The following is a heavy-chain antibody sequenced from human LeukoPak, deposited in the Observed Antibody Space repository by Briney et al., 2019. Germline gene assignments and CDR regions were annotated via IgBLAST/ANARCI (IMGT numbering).Heavy chain of an antibody. D-gene: IGHD3-9*01. CDR3: ARTKPQQFDILS. J-gene: IGHJ4*02. V-gene: IGHV3-23*01. CDR1: GFTFSSYD. Sequence: PGGSLSLSCAASGFTFSSYDMNWVRQAPGKGLEWVSGISGSGGSTYSVDSVKGRFTVSRDNSKNTLYLQMNSLRAEDTAVYYCARTKPQQFDILSWGQGTLVTVSS. CDR2: ISGSGGST.